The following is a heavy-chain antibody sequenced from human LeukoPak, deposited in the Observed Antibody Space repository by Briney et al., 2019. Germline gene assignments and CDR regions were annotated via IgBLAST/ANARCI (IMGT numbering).Heavy chain of an antibody. V-gene: IGHV3-53*04. CDR2: IYSGGST. J-gene: IGHJ4*02. CDR3: ARVGRGSYLL. CDR1: GFTVSSNY. D-gene: IGHD1-26*01. Sequence: PGGSLRLSCAAPGFTVSSNYMSWVRQAPGKGLEWVSVIYSGGSTYYADSVKGRFTISRHNSKNTLYLQMNSLRAEDTAVYYCARVGRGSYLLWGQGTLVTVSS.